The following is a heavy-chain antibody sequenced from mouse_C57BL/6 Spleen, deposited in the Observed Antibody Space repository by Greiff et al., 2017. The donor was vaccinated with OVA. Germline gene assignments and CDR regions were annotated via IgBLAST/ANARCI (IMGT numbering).Heavy chain of an antibody. CDR2: ISSGGRYT. Sequence: EVQVVESGGDLVKPGGSLKLSCAASGFTFSSYGMSWVRQTPDQGLAWVATISSGGRYTYYPDTVHGRFTISRDNAKNTLYLHLSSLKSEDTAMDYGARKEYPRYCDVWGTGTTVTVSA. V-gene: IGHV5-6*01. CDR1: GFTFSSYG. CDR3: ARKEYPRYCDV. D-gene: IGHD5-1*01. J-gene: IGHJ1*03.